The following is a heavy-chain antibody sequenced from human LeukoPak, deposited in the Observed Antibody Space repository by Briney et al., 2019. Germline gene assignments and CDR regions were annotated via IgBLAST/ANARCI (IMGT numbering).Heavy chain of an antibody. J-gene: IGHJ4*02. V-gene: IGHV1-2*02. CDR1: GYTFTGYY. CDR3: ARSRGLLEIDY. Sequence: ASVKVSCKASGYTFTGYYMHWVRQAPGQGLEWMGWINPNSGGTNYAQEFQGRVTMTRDTSISTAYMELSRLRSDDTAVYYCARSRGLLEIDYWGQGTLVTVSS. D-gene: IGHD1-26*01. CDR2: INPNSGGT.